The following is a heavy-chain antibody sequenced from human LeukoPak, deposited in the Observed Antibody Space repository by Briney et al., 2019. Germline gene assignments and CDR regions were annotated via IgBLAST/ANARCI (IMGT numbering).Heavy chain of an antibody. CDR2: MYYSGST. V-gene: IGHV4-39*07. CDR1: GGSISSSSYY. Sequence: SETLSLTCTVSGGSISSSSYYWGWIRQPPGKGLEWIGTMYYSGSTNYNPSLKSRVTISVDTSKNQFSLKLSSVTAADTAVYYCARAAAFDIWGQGTMVTVSS. CDR3: ARAAAFDI. J-gene: IGHJ3*02.